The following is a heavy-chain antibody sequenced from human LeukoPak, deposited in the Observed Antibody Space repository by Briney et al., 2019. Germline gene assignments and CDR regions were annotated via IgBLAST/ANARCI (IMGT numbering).Heavy chain of an antibody. J-gene: IGHJ4*02. CDR3: ARDDCGDTCYSRGY. CDR2: IKAGNGDT. D-gene: IGHD2-21*02. V-gene: IGHV1-3*01. CDR1: VYIFTKYV. Sequence: GASVKVSRKSSVYIFTKYVVHWVRQAPGQRPEWMGRIKAGNGDTKYSQNFQDRHTVTRDTSASTLYMELSSLTSEDTALYYCARDDCGDTCYSRGYWGQGTLVTVSS.